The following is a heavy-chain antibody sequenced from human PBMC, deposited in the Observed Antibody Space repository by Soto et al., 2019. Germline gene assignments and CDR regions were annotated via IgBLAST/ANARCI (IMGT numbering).Heavy chain of an antibody. CDR1: GFTCSNYA. J-gene: IGHJ4*02. CDR2: ISGSGGST. D-gene: IGHD3-3*01. CDR3: AKDLGYDFWSGYYGFDY. Sequence: PGGSLRLSCAASGFTCSNYAMSWVRQAPGKGLEWVSAISGSGGSTYYADSVKGRFTISRDNSKNTLYLQMNSLRAEDTAVYYCAKDLGYDFWSGYYGFDYWGQGTLVTVSS. V-gene: IGHV3-23*01.